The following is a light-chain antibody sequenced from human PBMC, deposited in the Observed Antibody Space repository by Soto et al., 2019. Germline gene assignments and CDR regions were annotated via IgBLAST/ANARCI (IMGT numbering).Light chain of an antibody. V-gene: IGKV3-20*01. J-gene: IGKJ1*01. CDR1: QSVSSSY. Sequence: EIVLTQSPGTLSLSPGERATLSCRASQSVSSSYLAWYQQKPGQAPRLLIYGASSRPTGIPDRFSGSGSGTDFTLTISRLEPEDFVVYYCQQYDISPWTFGQGTKVEIK. CDR2: GAS. CDR3: QQYDISPWT.